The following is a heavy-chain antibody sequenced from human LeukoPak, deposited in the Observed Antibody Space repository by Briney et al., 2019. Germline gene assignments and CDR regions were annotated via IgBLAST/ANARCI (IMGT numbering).Heavy chain of an antibody. J-gene: IGHJ4*02. CDR2: ISGNGDT. D-gene: IGHD6-25*01. CDR1: GFAFSKYA. V-gene: IGHV3-23*01. CDR3: AKARGPAATHPEY. Sequence: TGGSLRLSCAASGFAFSKYAMNWVRQAPGKGLEWVSVISGNGDTYYADSVRGRFTIARDDSKNTLYLQMNSLRAEDTAVYYCAKARGPAATHPEYWGQGTLVTVSS.